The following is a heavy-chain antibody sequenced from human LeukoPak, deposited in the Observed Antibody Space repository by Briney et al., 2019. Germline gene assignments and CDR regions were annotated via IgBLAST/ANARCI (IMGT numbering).Heavy chain of an antibody. J-gene: IGHJ5*02. Sequence: PSETLSLTCTVSGYSISSGYYWGWIRQPPGKGLEWIGSIYHSGSTYYNPSLKSRVTISVDTSKNQFSLKLSSATAADTAVYYCARHEIAVAGNWFDPWGQGTLVTVSS. CDR3: ARHEIAVAGNWFDP. CDR2: IYHSGST. D-gene: IGHD6-19*01. CDR1: GYSISSGYY. V-gene: IGHV4-38-2*02.